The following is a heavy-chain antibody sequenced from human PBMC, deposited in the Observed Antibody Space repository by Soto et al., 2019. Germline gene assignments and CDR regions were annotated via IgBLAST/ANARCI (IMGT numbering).Heavy chain of an antibody. V-gene: IGHV4-34*01. Sequence: XGTLSLTCAVYGGSVSGYYCTWVRQPPGKGLEWIGEISHSGSTNYNSSLESRVTISVDTSKNQLFLKLSSVTAADTAVYYCVRALAAVQEWGQGTPVTVSS. J-gene: IGHJ4*02. CDR2: ISHSGST. CDR1: GGSVSGYY. D-gene: IGHD6-13*01. CDR3: VRALAAVQE.